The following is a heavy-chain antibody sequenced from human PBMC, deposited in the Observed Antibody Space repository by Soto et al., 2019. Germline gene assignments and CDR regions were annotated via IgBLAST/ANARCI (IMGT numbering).Heavy chain of an antibody. D-gene: IGHD2-21*02. CDR3: AREGNCGGDCGGAFDI. CDR1: GGTFSSYA. V-gene: IGHV1-69*12. CDR2: IIPIFGTA. J-gene: IGHJ3*02. Sequence: QVQLVQSGAEVKKPGSSVKVSCKASGGTFSSYAISWVRQAPGQGLEWMGGIIPIFGTANYARKFQGRVRITADESTSTAYMELSSLRSEDTAVYYCAREGNCGGDCGGAFDIWGQGTMVTVSS.